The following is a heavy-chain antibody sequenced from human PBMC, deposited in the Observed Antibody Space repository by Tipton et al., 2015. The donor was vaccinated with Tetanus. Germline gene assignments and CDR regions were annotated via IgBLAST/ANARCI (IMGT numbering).Heavy chain of an antibody. CDR3: VSGSALDY. CDR1: GFIFSTYK. V-gene: IGHV3-21*01. J-gene: IGHJ4*02. D-gene: IGHD6-25*01. CDR2: ISSTSSYI. Sequence: SLRLSCAASGFIFSTYKMNWVRQAPGKGLEWISSISSTSSYIDYADSVKGRFTISRDNAKSSLFLQMTNLGAEDTALYFCVSGSALDYWGQGTLVTVSS.